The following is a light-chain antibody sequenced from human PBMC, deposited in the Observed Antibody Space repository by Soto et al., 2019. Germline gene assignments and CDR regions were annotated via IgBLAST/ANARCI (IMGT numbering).Light chain of an antibody. CDR1: SSNIGSNY. Sequence: QSVLTQPPSASGTPGQRVTISCSGSSSNIGSNYVFWYHQLPGTAPKLLIYRNDQRPSGVPDRFSGSKSGTSASLVISGLRSEDEADYYCAAWDDSLSVHVVFGGGTKLTVL. V-gene: IGLV1-47*01. CDR2: RND. CDR3: AAWDDSLSVHVV. J-gene: IGLJ2*01.